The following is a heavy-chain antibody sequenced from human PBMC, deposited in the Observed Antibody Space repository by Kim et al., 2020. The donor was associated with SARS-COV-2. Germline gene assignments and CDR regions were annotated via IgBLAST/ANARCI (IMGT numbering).Heavy chain of an antibody. CDR1: GFTFSSYS. V-gene: IGHV3-21*01. D-gene: IGHD5-12*01. Sequence: GGSLRLSCAASGFTFSSYSMNWVRQAPGKGLEWVSSISSSSSYIYYADSVKGRFTISRDNAKNSLYLQMNSLRAEDTAVYYCARDRVMATIWLNGPVRGYFDYWGQGTLVTISS. CDR2: ISSSSSYI. CDR3: ARDRVMATIWLNGPVRGYFDY. J-gene: IGHJ4*02.